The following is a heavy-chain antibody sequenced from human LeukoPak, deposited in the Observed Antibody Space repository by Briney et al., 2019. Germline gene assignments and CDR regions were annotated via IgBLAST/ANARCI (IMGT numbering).Heavy chain of an antibody. D-gene: IGHD3-10*01. J-gene: IGHJ4*02. CDR3: AKPYGSGSYYNLPFDY. CDR1: GFTFSSYG. Sequence: GGSLRLSCAASGFTFSSYGMHWVRQAPGKGLEWVAVISYDGSNKYYADSVKGRFTISRDNSKNTLYLQMNSLRAEDTAVYYCAKPYGSGSYYNLPFDYWGQGTLVTVSS. V-gene: IGHV3-30*18. CDR2: ISYDGSNK.